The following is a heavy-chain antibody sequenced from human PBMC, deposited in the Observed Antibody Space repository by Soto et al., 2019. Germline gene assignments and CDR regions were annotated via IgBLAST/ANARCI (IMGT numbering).Heavy chain of an antibody. CDR1: GFTFSSFV. CDR2: IGGRDGAT. Sequence: EVQLVESGGGLVLPGGSPRLSCAASGFTFSSFVMCWVRQAPGKGLEWVSAIGGRDGATYYPDSVKGRFTISRDNSRNTLYLRMNSLRVDDTAVYYCAKRRGEGFFDYWGQGTLVTVSS. V-gene: IGHV3-23*04. D-gene: IGHD3-16*01. CDR3: AKRRGEGFFDY. J-gene: IGHJ4*02.